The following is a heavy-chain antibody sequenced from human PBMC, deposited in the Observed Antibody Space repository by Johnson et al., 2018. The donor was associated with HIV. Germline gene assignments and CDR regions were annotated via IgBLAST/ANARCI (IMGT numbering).Heavy chain of an antibody. CDR2: ISGSGSST. V-gene: IGHV3-23*04. D-gene: IGHD3-10*01. CDR3: YCTEHFGAGSESKGTFDA. Sequence: MQLVESGGGVVQPGGSLRLSCAASGVTISSFGMHWVRQAPGKGLEWVSTISGSGSSTHYADSVKGRFTISRDNSKNTLYLQMTSLRQDDTAVYSCYCTEHFGAGSESKGTFDAWGQGTMVTVSS. J-gene: IGHJ3*01. CDR1: GVTISSFG.